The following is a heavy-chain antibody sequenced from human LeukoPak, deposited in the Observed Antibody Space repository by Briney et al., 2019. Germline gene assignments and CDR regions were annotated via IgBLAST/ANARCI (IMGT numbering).Heavy chain of an antibody. J-gene: IGHJ5*02. V-gene: IGHV3-33*01. D-gene: IGHD2-15*01. CDR2: IWYDGSHR. CDR1: GFTFSRFG. Sequence: GGSLRLSCAASGFTFSRFGMHWVRQAPGEGLEWVAVIWYDGSHRYYADPVKGRFTISRDNSKNTLYLLMNSLRADDTAVYYCAREYCGGVSCYRGPLDHWGQGTLVIVSS. CDR3: AREYCGGVSCYRGPLDH.